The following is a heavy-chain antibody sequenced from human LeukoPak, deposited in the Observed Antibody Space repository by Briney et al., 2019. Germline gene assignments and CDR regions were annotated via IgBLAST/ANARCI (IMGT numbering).Heavy chain of an antibody. V-gene: IGHV3-23*01. D-gene: IGHD2-2*01. J-gene: IGHJ4*02. CDR3: AKDRHRSKVVPAAIAFD. Sequence: GGSLRLSCAASGFTFSNYAMSWVRQAPGKGLEWVSAISGSGGSTYYADSVKGRFTISRDNSKNTLYLQMNSLRAEDTAVYYCAKDRHRSKVVPAAIAFDWGQGTLVTVSS. CDR1: GFTFSNYA. CDR2: ISGSGGST.